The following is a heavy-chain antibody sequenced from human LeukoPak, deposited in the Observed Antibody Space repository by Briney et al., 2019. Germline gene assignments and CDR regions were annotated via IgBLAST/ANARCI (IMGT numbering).Heavy chain of an antibody. CDR1: GFTFGDYA. D-gene: IGHD3-10*01. CDR2: IRSKAYGGTT. CDR3: TRQYYYGSGSYYVL. Sequence: GGSLRLSRTASGFTFGDYAMSWVRQAPGKGLEWVGFIRSKAYGGTTEYAASVKGRFTISRDDSKSIAYLEMNSVETEDTAVYYCTRQYYYGSGSYYVLWGQGTLVTVSS. J-gene: IGHJ1*01. V-gene: IGHV3-49*04.